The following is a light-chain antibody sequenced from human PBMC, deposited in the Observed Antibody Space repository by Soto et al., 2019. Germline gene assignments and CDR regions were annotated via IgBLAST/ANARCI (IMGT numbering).Light chain of an antibody. CDR2: EVS. J-gene: IGLJ3*02. CDR1: SSDVGGYNY. V-gene: IGLV2-14*01. CDR3: SSYTSSSTWV. Sequence: QSALTQPASVSGSPGQSITISCTGTSSDVGGYNYVSWYQQQPGKAPKLMIYEVSNRPSGVSNRFSGSKSGNTASLTISGLQAEDEADYYCSSYTSSSTWVFGGGTQLTVL.